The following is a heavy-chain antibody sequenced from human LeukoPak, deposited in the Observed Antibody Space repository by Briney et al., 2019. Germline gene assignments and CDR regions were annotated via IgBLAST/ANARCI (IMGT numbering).Heavy chain of an antibody. CDR2: ISAYNGNT. J-gene: IGHJ4*02. CDR1: GYTFTSYG. D-gene: IGHD5-18*01. CDR3: AKDTAMGNFDY. Sequence: ASVKVSCTASGYTFTSYGISWVRQAPGQGLEWMGWISAYNGNTNYAQKLQGRVTMTTDTSTSTAYMELRGLRSDDTAVYYCAKDTAMGNFDYWGQGTLVTVSS. V-gene: IGHV1-18*01.